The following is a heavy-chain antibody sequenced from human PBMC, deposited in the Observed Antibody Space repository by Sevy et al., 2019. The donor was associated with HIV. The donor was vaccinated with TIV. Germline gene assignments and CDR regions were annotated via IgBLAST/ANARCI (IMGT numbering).Heavy chain of an antibody. V-gene: IGHV3-21*01. CDR3: ARGPSMDY. CDR1: GSNFNIYS. J-gene: IGHJ4*02. Sequence: GGSLRLSCAASGSNFNIYSLNWVRQSPGKGLQWVSLISKSGSDIFYADSVKGRFTISRDNAKNSLYLQMTSLRSDDTGVYFCARGPSMDYWGQGTLVTVSS. CDR2: ISKSGSDI.